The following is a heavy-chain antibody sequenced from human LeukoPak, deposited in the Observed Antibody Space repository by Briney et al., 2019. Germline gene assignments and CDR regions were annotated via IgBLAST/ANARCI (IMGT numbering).Heavy chain of an antibody. J-gene: IGHJ5*01. CDR3: DDSGYNRDFDS. Sequence: ASVKVSCKATSRISWVRQAPGQGLEWMGWIGTYGGDTYYAQKFQGRITVTTDTSTSTVYMELRNLQSDDTAVYYCDDSGYNRDFDSWGQGTLVTVSS. D-gene: IGHD3-22*01. CDR1: TSR. V-gene: IGHV1-18*01. CDR2: IGTYGGDT.